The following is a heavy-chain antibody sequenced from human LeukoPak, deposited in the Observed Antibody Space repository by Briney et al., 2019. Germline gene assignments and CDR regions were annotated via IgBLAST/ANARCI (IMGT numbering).Heavy chain of an antibody. V-gene: IGHV5-51*01. CDR3: ASARHGDYVWDY. CDR2: IYSGDSHT. CDR1: GYSFTYW. J-gene: IGHJ4*02. Sequence: GESLKISCKGSGYSFTYWIGWVRQMPGKGLEWMGIIYSGDSHTKYSPSFQGRVTISVDKSITTAYLQWSSLEASDTAMYYCASARHGDYVWDYWGQGALVTVSS. D-gene: IGHD3-16*01.